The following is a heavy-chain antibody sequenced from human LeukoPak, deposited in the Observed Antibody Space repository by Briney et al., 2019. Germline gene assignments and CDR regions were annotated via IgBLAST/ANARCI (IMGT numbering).Heavy chain of an antibody. V-gene: IGHV3-53*01. J-gene: IGHJ6*03. CDR3: ASGGFDWPNNYYYYMDV. CDR1: GFTVSSNY. CDR2: IYSGGST. D-gene: IGHD3-9*01. Sequence: GSLRLSCAASGFTVSSNYMSWVRQAPGKGLEWVSVIYSGGSTYYADSVKGRFTISRDNSKNTLYLQMNSLRAEDTAVYYCASGGFDWPNNYYYYMDVWGKGTTVTISS.